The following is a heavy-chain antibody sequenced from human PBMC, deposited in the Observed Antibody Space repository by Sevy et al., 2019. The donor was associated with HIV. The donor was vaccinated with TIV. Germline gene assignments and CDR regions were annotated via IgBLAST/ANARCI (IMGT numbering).Heavy chain of an antibody. CDR3: ARGIYGSGSRLGLGY. J-gene: IGHJ4*02. V-gene: IGHV3-7*01. CDR1: GFTFSSYW. CDR2: MRQDGSEK. D-gene: IGHD3-10*01. Sequence: GGSLRLSCAASGFTFSSYWMTWVRQAPGKGLEWVANMRQDGSEKYYVDSVKGRFTISRGTAKNSLCLQMNSMRAEDTAVYYCARGIYGSGSRLGLGYWGQGTLVTVSS.